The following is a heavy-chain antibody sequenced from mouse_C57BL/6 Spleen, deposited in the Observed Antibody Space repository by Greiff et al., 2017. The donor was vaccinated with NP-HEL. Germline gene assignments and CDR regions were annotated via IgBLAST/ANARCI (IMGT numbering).Heavy chain of an antibody. V-gene: IGHV1-15*01. J-gene: IGHJ1*03. CDR1: GYTFTDYE. Sequence: QVQLKQSGAELVRPGASVTLSCKASGYTFTDYEMHWVKQTPVHGLEWIGAIDPETGGTAYNQTFKGKAILTADKSSSTAYMELRSLTSEDSAVYYCTRRPHYYGGSYGYFDVWGTGTTVTVSS. CDR2: IDPETGGT. CDR3: TRRPHYYGGSYGYFDV. D-gene: IGHD1-1*01.